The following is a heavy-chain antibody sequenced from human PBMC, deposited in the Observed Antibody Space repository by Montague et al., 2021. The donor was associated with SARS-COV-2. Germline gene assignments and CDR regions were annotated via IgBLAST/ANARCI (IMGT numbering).Heavy chain of an antibody. V-gene: IGHV3-49*04. J-gene: IGHJ4*02. CDR1: GFTFGDYA. D-gene: IGHD1-26*01. Sequence: SLRLSCAASGFTFGDYAMSWVRQAPGKGLEWVGFIRSKAYGGTTEYAASVKGRFTISRDDSKSIAYLQMNSLKTEDTAVYYCTRDLLVGATVYWGQGTLVTVSS. CDR3: TRDLLVGATVY. CDR2: IRSKAYGGTT.